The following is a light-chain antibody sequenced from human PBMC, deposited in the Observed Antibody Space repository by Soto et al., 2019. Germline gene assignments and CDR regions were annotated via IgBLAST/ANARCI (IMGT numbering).Light chain of an antibody. J-gene: IGLJ2*01. Sequence: QSALTQPRSVSGSPGQSGNISCTGTSRDVGAYKYVSWYQQHPGKAPKFMIYDVSKRPSGVPDRFSGSKSGYTASLTISGLQADDEADYYCCSYAGTSNFVVFGGGTTLTVL. V-gene: IGLV2-11*01. CDR3: CSYAGTSNFVV. CDR2: DVS. CDR1: SRDVGAYKY.